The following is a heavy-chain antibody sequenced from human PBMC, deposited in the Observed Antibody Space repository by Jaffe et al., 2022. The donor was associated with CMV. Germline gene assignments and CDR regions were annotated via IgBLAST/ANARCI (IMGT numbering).Heavy chain of an antibody. CDR1: GDSVRSTTAY. D-gene: IGHD2-21*01. CDR2: VYHNGKT. V-gene: IGHV4-39*01. J-gene: IGHJ4*02. Sequence: QLHLKQSGPGLVKPSETLSLTCTVSGDSVRSTTAYWGWIRQAPGMGLEWIGSVYHNGKTFYNPSLKSRVTISVDTSQNEFSLRLNSVTAADTAVYFCARQVGELVVAIEFFDNWGQGTLVTVSS. CDR3: ARQVGELVVAIEFFDN.